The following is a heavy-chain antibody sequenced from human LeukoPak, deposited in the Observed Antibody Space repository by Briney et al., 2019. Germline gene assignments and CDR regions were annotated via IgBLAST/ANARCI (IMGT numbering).Heavy chain of an antibody. CDR3: ATGGYYYDSSGYDY. J-gene: IGHJ4*02. CDR2: INGDGSST. Sequence: GGSLRLSCAASGFAFSDYYMSWIRQAPGKGLVWVSRINGDGSSTSYADSVKGRFTISRDNAKNTLYLQMNSLRAEDTAVYYCATGGYYYDSSGYDYWGQGTLVTVSS. CDR1: GFAFSDYY. D-gene: IGHD3-22*01. V-gene: IGHV3-74*01.